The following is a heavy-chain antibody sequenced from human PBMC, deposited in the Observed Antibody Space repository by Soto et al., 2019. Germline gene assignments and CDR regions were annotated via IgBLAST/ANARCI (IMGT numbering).Heavy chain of an antibody. CDR3: ARSPQYSSGWNGGFDY. V-gene: IGHV4-59*01. J-gene: IGHJ4*02. Sequence: SETLSLTCNVSGDFLTTYYWNWIRQSPDKGLEWIGYIFYGGNTNYNPSLKGRGTISVDTSKNQFSLKLTSVTAADTAVYYCARSPQYSSGWNGGFDYWGQGTLVTVYS. CDR1: GDFLTTYY. D-gene: IGHD6-19*01. CDR2: IFYGGNT.